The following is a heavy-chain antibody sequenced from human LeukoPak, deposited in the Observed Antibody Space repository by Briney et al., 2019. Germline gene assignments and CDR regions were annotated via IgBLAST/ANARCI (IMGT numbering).Heavy chain of an antibody. J-gene: IGHJ3*02. CDR2: ISYDGSNK. Sequence: PGGSLRLSCAASGFAFSSYGMHWVRQAPGKGLEWVAVISYDGSNKYYADSVKGRFTISRDNSKNTLYLQMNSLRAEDTAVYYCANVISAAAGPSRDAFDIWGQGTMVTVSS. D-gene: IGHD6-13*01. V-gene: IGHV3-30*18. CDR1: GFAFSSYG. CDR3: ANVISAAAGPSRDAFDI.